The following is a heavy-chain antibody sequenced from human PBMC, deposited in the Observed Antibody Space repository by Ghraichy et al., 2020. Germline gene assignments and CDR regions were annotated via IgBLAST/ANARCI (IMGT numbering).Heavy chain of an antibody. V-gene: IGHV4-39*01. D-gene: IGHD3-22*01. CDR2: IYYSGST. Sequence: SQTLSLTCTVSGGSISSSSYYWGWIRQPPGKGLEWIGSIYYSGSTYYNPSLKSRVTISVDTSKNQFSLKLSSVTAADTAVYYCARGYDSSGDDAFDIWGQGTMVTVSS. CDR3: ARGYDSSGDDAFDI. CDR1: GGSISSSSYY. J-gene: IGHJ3*02.